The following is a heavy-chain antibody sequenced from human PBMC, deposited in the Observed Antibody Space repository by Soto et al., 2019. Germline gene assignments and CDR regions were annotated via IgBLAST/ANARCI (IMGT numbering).Heavy chain of an antibody. CDR2: IYYTGST. D-gene: IGHD6-13*01. CDR1: GGSVSSSRYY. J-gene: IGHJ4*02. V-gene: IGHV4-39*01. Sequence: QLQLQESGPRLVKPSETLSLTCSVSGGSVSSSRYYWGWIRQPPGKGLDLFGNIYYTGSTYYNPNVKSRVTISVDKYKNQFHMKLNSVTAADTAVCYGARQPNEFSSRWLHLDHWGQGALVTVSS. CDR3: ARQPNEFSSRWLHLDH.